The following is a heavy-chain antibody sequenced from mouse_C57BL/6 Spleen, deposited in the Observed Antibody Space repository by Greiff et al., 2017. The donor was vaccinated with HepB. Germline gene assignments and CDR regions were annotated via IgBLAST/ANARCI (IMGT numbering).Heavy chain of an antibody. CDR1: GYTFTDYY. J-gene: IGHJ2*01. Sequence: VQLQQSGPELVKPGASVKISCKASGYTFTDYYMNWVKQSHGKSLEWIGDINPNNGGTSYNQKFKGKATLTVDKSSSTAYMELRSLTSEDSAVYYCARRRPYDYDDGAFDYWGQGTTLTVSS. CDR3: ARRRPYDYDDGAFDY. V-gene: IGHV1-26*01. D-gene: IGHD2-4*01. CDR2: INPNNGGT.